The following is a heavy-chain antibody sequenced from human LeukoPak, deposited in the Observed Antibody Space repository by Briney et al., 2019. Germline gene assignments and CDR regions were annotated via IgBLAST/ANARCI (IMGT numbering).Heavy chain of an antibody. J-gene: IGHJ5*02. CDR3: ARARINWFDP. Sequence: SETLSLTCAVSGGSISSYYWSWIRQPRGKGLEWIGYIYNNGSTNYNPSLKSRVTISVDTSKNQFSLKLSSVTAADTALYYCARARINWFDPWGQGTLVTVSS. V-gene: IGHV4-59*01. CDR2: IYNNGST. CDR1: GGSISSYY. D-gene: IGHD3-16*01.